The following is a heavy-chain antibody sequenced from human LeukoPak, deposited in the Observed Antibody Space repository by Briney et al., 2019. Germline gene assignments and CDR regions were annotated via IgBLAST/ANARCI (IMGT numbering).Heavy chain of an antibody. CDR2: TKPDEREK. D-gene: IGHD3-10*01. Sequence: GGSLRLSCVGSGFSFSNYWMGWIRQAPGKGLEWVANTKPDEREKYYVDSVKGRFIISRDNAKNSLYLQINSPRVDDTAIYYCTRDGEGASHFWGQGTLVTASS. J-gene: IGHJ4*02. CDR3: TRDGEGASHF. V-gene: IGHV3-7*03. CDR1: GFSFSNYW.